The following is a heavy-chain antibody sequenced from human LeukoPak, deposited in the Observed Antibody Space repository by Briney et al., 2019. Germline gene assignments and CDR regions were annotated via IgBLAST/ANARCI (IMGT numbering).Heavy chain of an antibody. Sequence: SETLSLTCTVSRGSISSYFLGWIRQSPEKGLEWIGYLHYSGSTSYNPSLKSRVAISLDTSKNEFSLTLSSVTAADTAVYYCARDRGGIAVAHDWGQGTLVTVSS. CDR2: LHYSGST. CDR3: ARDRGGIAVAHD. D-gene: IGHD6-19*01. V-gene: IGHV4-59*01. J-gene: IGHJ4*02. CDR1: RGSISSYF.